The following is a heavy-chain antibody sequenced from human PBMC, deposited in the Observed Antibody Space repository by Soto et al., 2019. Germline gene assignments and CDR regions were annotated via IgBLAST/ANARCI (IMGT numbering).Heavy chain of an antibody. CDR3: ARDRQSSGWLDAFDI. V-gene: IGHV3-53*04. CDR2: IFTGGST. J-gene: IGHJ3*02. Sequence: GGSLRPSCAASGFTVSSNYMSWVRQAQGKGLEWVSVIFTGGSTYYADSVKGRFTISRHSSMNTVYLQMDSLRAEDTAVYYCARDRQSSGWLDAFDIWGQGTMVTVSS. CDR1: GFTVSSNY. D-gene: IGHD6-19*01.